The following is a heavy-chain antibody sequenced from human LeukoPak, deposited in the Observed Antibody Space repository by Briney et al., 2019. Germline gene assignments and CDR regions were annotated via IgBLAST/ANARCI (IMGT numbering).Heavy chain of an antibody. Sequence: SQTPSLTCAISGDSASSNWTTWNWIRQSPSRGLEWLGRTYYRSKWYNDYAVSVKSRININTDTSKNQFSLQLNSVTPEDTAVYYCARGDCSGGTCYSDSAFHIWGQGTMVTVSS. D-gene: IGHD2-15*01. CDR1: GDSASSNWTT. V-gene: IGHV6-1*01. CDR2: TYYRSKWYN. J-gene: IGHJ3*02. CDR3: ARGDCSGGTCYSDSAFHI.